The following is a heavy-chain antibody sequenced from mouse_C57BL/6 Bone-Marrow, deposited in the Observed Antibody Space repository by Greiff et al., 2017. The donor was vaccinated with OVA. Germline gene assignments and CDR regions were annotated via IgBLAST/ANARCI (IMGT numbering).Heavy chain of an antibody. CDR1: GFTFSDYY. Sequence: EVKLVESEGGLVQPGSSMKLSCTASGFTFSDYYMAWVRQVPEKGLEWVANINYDGSSTYYLDSLKSRFIISRDNAKNILYLQMSSLKSEDTATDYCARGPYYGSYYFDYWGQGTTLTVSS. CDR2: INYDGSST. D-gene: IGHD1-1*01. V-gene: IGHV5-16*01. CDR3: ARGPYYGSYYFDY. J-gene: IGHJ2*01.